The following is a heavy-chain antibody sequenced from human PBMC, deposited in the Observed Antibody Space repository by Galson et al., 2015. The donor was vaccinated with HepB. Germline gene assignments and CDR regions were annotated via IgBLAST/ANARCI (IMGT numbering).Heavy chain of an antibody. CDR3: ARGDDYGDFSFDF. V-gene: IGHV3-30*09. D-gene: IGHD4-17*01. CDR1: EFTFSGYS. J-gene: IGHJ4*02. Sequence: SLRLSCAASEFTFSGYSFHWVRQAPGRGLQRVAVISHDGKNEDYADSVKGRFAISRDNSKSTLFLQMNSLRPDDSAVYYCARGDDYGDFSFDFWGQGTLVTVSS. CDR2: ISHDGKNE.